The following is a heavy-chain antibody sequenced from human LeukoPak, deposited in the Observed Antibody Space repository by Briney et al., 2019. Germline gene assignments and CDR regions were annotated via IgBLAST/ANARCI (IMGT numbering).Heavy chain of an antibody. D-gene: IGHD3-10*01. J-gene: IGHJ3*02. CDR2: INHSGST. V-gene: IGHV4-34*01. CDR1: GGSFSGYY. Sequence: SETLSLTCAVYGGSFSGYYWSWIRQPPGKGLEWIGEINHSGSTNYNPSIKSRVTISVDTSKNQFSLKLSSVTAADTAVYYCARGAVLLWFGELFRPGAFDIWGQGTMVTVSS. CDR3: ARGAVLLWFGELFRPGAFDI.